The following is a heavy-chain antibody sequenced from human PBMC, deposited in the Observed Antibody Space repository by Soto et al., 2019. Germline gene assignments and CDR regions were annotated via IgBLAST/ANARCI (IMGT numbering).Heavy chain of an antibody. Sequence: SETLSLTCTVSGGSISSYYWSWIRQPPGKGLEWIGYIYYSGSTNYNPSLKSRVTISVDTSKNQFSLKLSSVTAADTAVYYCAMRYSSSFDYWGQGTLVTVSS. CDR2: IYYSGST. J-gene: IGHJ4*02. CDR1: GGSISSYY. V-gene: IGHV4-59*08. D-gene: IGHD6-13*01. CDR3: AMRYSSSFDY.